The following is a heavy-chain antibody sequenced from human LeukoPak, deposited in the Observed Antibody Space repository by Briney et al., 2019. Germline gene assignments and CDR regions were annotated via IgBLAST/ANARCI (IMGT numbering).Heavy chain of an antibody. J-gene: IGHJ4*02. CDR1: GFTYSRYA. Sequence: QPGGSLRLSCAASGFTYSRYAMSWVRQAPGKGLEWVANIKQDGSEKYYVDSVKGRFTMSRDNAKNSLYLQMNSLRAEDTAVYYCARVQWELRGVGSYFEYWGQGALVTVSS. CDR3: ARVQWELRGVGSYFEY. CDR2: IKQDGSEK. V-gene: IGHV3-7*01. D-gene: IGHD1-26*01.